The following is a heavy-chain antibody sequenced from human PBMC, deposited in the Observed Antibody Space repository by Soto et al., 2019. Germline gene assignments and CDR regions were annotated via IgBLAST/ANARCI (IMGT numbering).Heavy chain of an antibody. CDR2: IIPIFGTA. Sequence: TSVKVSCKASGGTFSSYAISWVRQAPGQGLEWMGGIIPIFGTANYAQKFQGRVTITAGESTSTANMKLSSLRSEDTAGNYNARDSGSYYGYFDYWGQVTLVTAAS. CDR1: GGTFSSYA. V-gene: IGHV1-69*13. J-gene: IGHJ4*02. CDR3: ARDSGSYYGYFDY. D-gene: IGHD1-26*01.